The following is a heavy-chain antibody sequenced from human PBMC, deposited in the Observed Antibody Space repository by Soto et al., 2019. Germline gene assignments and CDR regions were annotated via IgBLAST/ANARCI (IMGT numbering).Heavy chain of an antibody. Sequence: EVQLVESGGGLVQPGRSLRLSCAASGFTFDNHAMHWVRQAPGKGLEWVAEITWNSVNMGYADSVKGRFTISRDNAKNSLYLQMNSLRGEDTAFYYCTREQVRYFEDWGQGTLVTVSS. CDR1: GFTFDNHA. J-gene: IGHJ4*02. V-gene: IGHV3-9*01. D-gene: IGHD3-9*01. CDR3: TREQVRYFED. CDR2: ITWNSVNM.